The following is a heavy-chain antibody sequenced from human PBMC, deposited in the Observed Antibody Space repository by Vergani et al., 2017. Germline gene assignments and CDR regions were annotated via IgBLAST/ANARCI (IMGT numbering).Heavy chain of an antibody. J-gene: IGHJ6*03. D-gene: IGHD2-2*01. CDR2: ISSSSSYI. CDR3: ARGLLLKYCSSTSCYAKYYYYYMDV. CDR1: GFTFSSYS. Sequence: EVQLVESGGGLVQPGGSLRLSCAASGFTFSSYSMNWVRQAPGKGLEWVSSISSSSSYIYYADSVKGRFTISRENAKNSLYLQMNSLRAEDTAVYYCARGLLLKYCSSTSCYAKYYYYYMDVWGKGTTVTVSS. V-gene: IGHV3-21*01.